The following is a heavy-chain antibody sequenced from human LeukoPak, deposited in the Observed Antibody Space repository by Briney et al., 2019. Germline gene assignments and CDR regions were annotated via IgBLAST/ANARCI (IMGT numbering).Heavy chain of an antibody. J-gene: IGHJ5*02. CDR2: TYYRSKWYY. CDR1: GDSVSSNSAA. D-gene: IGHD6-13*01. Sequence: SQTLSLTCAISGDSVSSNSAAWNWIRQSPSRGLEWLGRTYYRSKWYYDYAGSMKGRIIINSDTSKNQFSLQVNPMTAYDTALYYCARDGSKGRRSRGYEGFAPWGQGTLVTVSS. CDR3: ARDGSKGRRSRGYEGFAP. V-gene: IGHV6-1*01.